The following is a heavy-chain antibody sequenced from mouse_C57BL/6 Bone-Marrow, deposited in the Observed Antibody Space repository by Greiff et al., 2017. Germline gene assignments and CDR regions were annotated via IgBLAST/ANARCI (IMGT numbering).Heavy chain of an antibody. CDR2: IYPGSGST. V-gene: IGHV1-55*01. CDR3: GRAQATYAMDY. D-gene: IGHD3-2*02. CDR1: GYTFTSYW. J-gene: IGHJ4*01. Sequence: QVQLQQSRAELVKPGASVKMSCKASGYTFTSYWITWVKQRPGQGLEWIGDIYPGSGSTNYNEKFKSKATLTVDTSSSTAYMQLSSLTSEDSAVYYCGRAQATYAMDYWGQGTSVTVSS.